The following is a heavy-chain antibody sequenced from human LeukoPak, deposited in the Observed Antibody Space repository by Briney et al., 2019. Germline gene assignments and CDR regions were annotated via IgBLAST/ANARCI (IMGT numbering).Heavy chain of an antibody. CDR2: IIPSGGST. V-gene: IGHV1-46*01. CDR1: GYTFTSYY. D-gene: IGHD2-15*01. J-gene: IGHJ5*02. CDR3: ARGYCSGGSCYSIPDP. Sequence: AASVKVSCKPSGYTFTSYYIHWVRQAPGQGLEWMGIIIPSGGSTSYAQKFQGRVTMTRDTSTSTVYMELSSLRSEDTAVYYCARGYCSGGSCYSIPDPWGQGTLVTVSS.